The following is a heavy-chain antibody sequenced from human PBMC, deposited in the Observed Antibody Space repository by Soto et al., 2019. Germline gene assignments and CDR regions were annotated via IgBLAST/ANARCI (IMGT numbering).Heavy chain of an antibody. CDR1: GYSFTIYW. CDR3: ARHGPPVYYDNSDYYYYGMDV. V-gene: IGHV5-51*01. CDR2: IYPGDSDT. J-gene: IGHJ6*02. Sequence: GESLKISCKGSGYSFTIYWIGWVRQVPGKGLEWMGIIYPGDSDTRYSPSFQGQVTISADKSIATAYLQWSSLKASDPAMYYCARHGPPVYYDNSDYYYYGMDVLGQGTTVTVSS. D-gene: IGHD3-22*01.